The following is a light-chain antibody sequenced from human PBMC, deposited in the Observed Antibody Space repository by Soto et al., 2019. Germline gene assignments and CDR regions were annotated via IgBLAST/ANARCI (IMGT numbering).Light chain of an antibody. V-gene: IGKV1-5*03. Sequence: DIPMTQSPSTLSASVGDRVTITCRASQSISSWLAWYQQKPGKAPKLLIYTASTLESGVPSRFSGSGSGTEFTLSISSLQPDDFATYYCQQYSTYFRTFGPGTKVEIK. J-gene: IGKJ1*01. CDR3: QQYSTYFRT. CDR1: QSISSW. CDR2: TAS.